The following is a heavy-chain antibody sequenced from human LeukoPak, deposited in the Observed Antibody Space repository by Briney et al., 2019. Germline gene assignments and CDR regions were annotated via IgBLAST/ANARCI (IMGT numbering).Heavy chain of an antibody. CDR2: IRYDGSNK. CDR3: AKEELRRITMWGYMDV. J-gene: IGHJ6*03. CDR1: GFTFSSYG. D-gene: IGHD3-10*02. Sequence: GTSLRLSCAASGFTFSSYGMHWVRQAPGKGLEWVAFIRYDGSNKYYADSVKGRFTISRDNSKNTLYLQMNSLRAEDTAVYYCAKEELRRITMWGYMDVWGKGTTVTISS. V-gene: IGHV3-30*02.